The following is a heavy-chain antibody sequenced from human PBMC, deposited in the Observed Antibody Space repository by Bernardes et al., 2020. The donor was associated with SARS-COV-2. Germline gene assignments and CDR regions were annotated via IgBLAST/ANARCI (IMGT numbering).Heavy chain of an antibody. CDR2: INPNSGGT. V-gene: IGHV1-2*02. Sequence: ASVKVSCKASGYPFTGYYMHWVRQAPGQGLEWMGWINPNSGGTNYAQKFQGRVTMTRDTSISTAYMELSRVRSDDTAVYYCAHPPTNYDRYGMDVWGQGTTVTVSS. D-gene: IGHD3-22*01. J-gene: IGHJ6*02. CDR3: AHPPTNYDRYGMDV. CDR1: GYPFTGYY.